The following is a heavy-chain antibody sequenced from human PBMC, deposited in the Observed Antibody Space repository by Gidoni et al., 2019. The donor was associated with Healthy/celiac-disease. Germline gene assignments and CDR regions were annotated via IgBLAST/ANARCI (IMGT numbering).Heavy chain of an antibody. D-gene: IGHD3-22*01. CDR3: ARDFPDYYDSGHAFDI. Sequence: QVQLVQSGAEVKKPAASVKVSCKASGYTFTSYGISWVRQAPGQGLEWMGWISAYNGNTNYAQKLQGRVTMTTDTSTSTAYMELRSLRSDDTAVYYCARDFPDYYDSGHAFDIWGQGTMVTVSS. V-gene: IGHV1-18*01. CDR2: ISAYNGNT. CDR1: GYTFTSYG. J-gene: IGHJ3*02.